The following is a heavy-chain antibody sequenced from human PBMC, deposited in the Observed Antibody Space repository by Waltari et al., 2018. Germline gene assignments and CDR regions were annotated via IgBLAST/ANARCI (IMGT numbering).Heavy chain of an antibody. J-gene: IGHJ4*02. D-gene: IGHD3-22*01. CDR2: ISGSGGST. CDR3: AKRPPYYYDSSGYYGGRWVD. Sequence: EVQLLESGGGLVQPGGSLRLSCAASGFTFSSYAMSWVRQAPGKGLEWVSAISGSGGSTYYADSVKGRFTSSRDNSKNTLYLQMNSLRAEDTAVYYCAKRPPYYYDSSGYYGGRWVDWGQGTLVTVSS. CDR1: GFTFSSYA. V-gene: IGHV3-23*01.